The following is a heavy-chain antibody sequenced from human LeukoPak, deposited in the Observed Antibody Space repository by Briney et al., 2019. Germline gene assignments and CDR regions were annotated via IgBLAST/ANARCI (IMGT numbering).Heavy chain of an antibody. CDR1: GFTFRIHW. V-gene: IGHV3-74*01. CDR3: ASEDYNDDGWYFDL. CDR2: LKSDGTTT. D-gene: IGHD4-11*01. J-gene: IGHJ2*01. Sequence: GGSLRLSCAASGFTFRIHWKHWVRQAPGRGLVWVARLKSDGTTTTYADPVKGRFTISRDNAKNTLCLQMNSLRAEDTAVYYCASEDYNDDGWYFDLWGRGTLVTVSS.